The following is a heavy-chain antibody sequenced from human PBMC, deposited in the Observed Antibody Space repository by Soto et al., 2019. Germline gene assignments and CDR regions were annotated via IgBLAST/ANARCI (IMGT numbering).Heavy chain of an antibody. V-gene: IGHV1-69*01. D-gene: IGHD2-21*02. CDR1: GGGTLSNDA. Sequence: QVHLVQSGADWRKSGSSVRVSCTASGGGTLSNDAISWVRQAPGQGLEWLGRISPFFGTTDYSQSFHGRLTMSADAPTGTVYMDLRRLKSADTAGSYCAREVVTEPTWGAFDSWGQATLVTV. CDR2: ISPFFGTT. J-gene: IGHJ4*02. CDR3: AREVVTEPTWGAFDS.